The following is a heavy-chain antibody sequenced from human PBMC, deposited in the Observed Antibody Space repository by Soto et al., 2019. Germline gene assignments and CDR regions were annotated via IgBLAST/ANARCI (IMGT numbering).Heavy chain of an antibody. CDR3: ARRPHSSSHGMDV. CDR2: IYPGDSDT. V-gene: IGHV5-51*01. D-gene: IGHD6-6*01. J-gene: IGHJ6*02. Sequence: PGESVKSAGKGSGYSLTIYWIGWVLQRPGKGLEWMGIIYPGDSDTRYSPSFQGQVTISADKSISTAYLQWSSLKASDTAMYYCARRPHSSSHGMDVWGQGTTVTVSS. CDR1: GYSLTIYW.